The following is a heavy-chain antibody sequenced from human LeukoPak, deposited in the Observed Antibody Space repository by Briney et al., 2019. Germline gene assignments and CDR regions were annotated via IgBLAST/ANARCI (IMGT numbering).Heavy chain of an antibody. J-gene: IGHJ4*02. D-gene: IGHD3-22*01. CDR3: ARDLDYYDRIFDY. V-gene: IGHV3-11*01. CDR1: GFTFSDYY. CDR2: ISSSGSNI. Sequence: GGSLRLSCAASGFTFSDYYMSWIRQAPGKGLEWVSYISSSGSNIYYADSVKGRFTISRDNAKNSLYLQMNSLRAEDTAVYYCARDLDYYDRIFDYWGQGTLVTVSS.